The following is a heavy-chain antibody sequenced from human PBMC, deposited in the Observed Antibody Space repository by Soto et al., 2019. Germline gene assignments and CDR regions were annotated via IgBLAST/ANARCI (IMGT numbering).Heavy chain of an antibody. Sequence: QVQLVQSGAEVKKPGASVKVSCTASGYAFTTYYMHWVRQAPGQGLEWMGIIRPVGGRTRYAQKCQSRVTRTRDTSTSTVYMEQSSLRSEDTAVYYCATRDPGHYWGQGTLGTVS. J-gene: IGHJ4*02. CDR1: GYAFTTYY. CDR3: ATRDPGHY. CDR2: IRPVGGRT. V-gene: IGHV1-46*01.